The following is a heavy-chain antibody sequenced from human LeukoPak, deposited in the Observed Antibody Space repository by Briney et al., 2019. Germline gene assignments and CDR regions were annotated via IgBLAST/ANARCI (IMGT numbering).Heavy chain of an antibody. CDR3: AGRRGSGLYYFDY. D-gene: IGHD3-3*01. V-gene: IGHV4-31*03. J-gene: IGHJ4*02. Sequence: SETLSLTCTLSGGSLSSGGSYWSWIRQHPGKGLERIGYIYYSESTYYHPSLKSRVTISVDTSKNQFSLKLSSVTAADTAVYYCAGRRGSGLYYFDYWGQGTLVTVSS. CDR1: GGSLSSGGSY. CDR2: IYYSEST.